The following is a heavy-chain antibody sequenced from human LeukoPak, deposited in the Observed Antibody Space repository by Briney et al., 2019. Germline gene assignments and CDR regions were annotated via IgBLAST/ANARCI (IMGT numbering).Heavy chain of an antibody. CDR3: ARGGFCDY. CDR1: GFIFSSYW. V-gene: IGHV3-7*04. J-gene: IGHJ4*02. Sequence: GGSLRLSCAASGFIFSSYWMSWVRQAPGKGLEWVANIKQDGSEKYYVDSVKGRFTISRDNAKNSLYLQMSSLRAEDTAVYYCARGGFCDYWGQGTLVTVSS. D-gene: IGHD3-3*01. CDR2: IKQDGSEK.